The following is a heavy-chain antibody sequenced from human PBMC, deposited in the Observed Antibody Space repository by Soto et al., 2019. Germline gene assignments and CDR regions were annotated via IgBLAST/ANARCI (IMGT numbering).Heavy chain of an antibody. CDR3: ARGRRTFYYGSGEDAFDI. CDR2: ISAYNGNT. J-gene: IGHJ3*02. Sequence: QVQLVQSGAEVKKPGASVKVSCKASGYTFISYGISWVRQAPGQGLEWMGWISAYNGNTNYAQKLQGRVTMTTDTSTSTAYMELRSLRSDDTAVYYCARGRRTFYYGSGEDAFDIWGQGTMVTVSS. V-gene: IGHV1-18*01. D-gene: IGHD3-10*01. CDR1: GYTFISYG.